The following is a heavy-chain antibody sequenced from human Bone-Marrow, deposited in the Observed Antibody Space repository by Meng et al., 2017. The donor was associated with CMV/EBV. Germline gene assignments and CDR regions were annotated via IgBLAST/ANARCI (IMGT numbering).Heavy chain of an antibody. CDR1: GYTFSDYF. CDR2: INPKSGVT. Sequence: ASVKVSCKASGYTFSDYFLHWVRQAPGQGLEWMGWINPKSGVTKYAQRFQDRVTMTTDTSIRTVYMDLSRLTSDDTAIFYCARDLGVGAAGYWGQGTLVPVSS. J-gene: IGHJ4*01. D-gene: IGHD3-3*01. V-gene: IGHV1-2*02. CDR3: ARDLGVGAAGY.